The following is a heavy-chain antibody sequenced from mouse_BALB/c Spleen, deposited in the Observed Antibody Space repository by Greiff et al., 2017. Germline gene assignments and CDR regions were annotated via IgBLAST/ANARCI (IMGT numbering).Heavy chain of an antibody. D-gene: IGHD2-4*01. CDR3: ARGDYNYYAMDY. Sequence: EVQGVESGGGLVKPGGSLKLSCAASGFTFSSYAMSWVRQTPEKRLEWVASISSGGSTYYPDSVKGRFTISRDNARNILYLQMSSLRSEDTAMYYCARGDYNYYAMDYWGQGTSVTVSS. CDR2: ISSGGST. CDR1: GFTFSSYA. V-gene: IGHV5-6-5*01. J-gene: IGHJ4*01.